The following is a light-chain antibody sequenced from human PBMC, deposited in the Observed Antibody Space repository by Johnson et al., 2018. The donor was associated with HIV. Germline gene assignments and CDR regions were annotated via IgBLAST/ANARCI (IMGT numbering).Light chain of an antibody. CDR3: GTWDSSLSAGGV. CDR2: DTY. Sequence: QSVLTQPPSVSAAPGQKVTISCSGSSSNIGNNYVSWYQQLPGTAPKLLIYDTYKRFFEIPDRFSGSKSGTSATLGITGLQTGDEADYYCGTWDSSLSAGGVFGTGTKVTVL. V-gene: IGLV1-51*01. CDR1: SSNIGNNY. J-gene: IGLJ1*01.